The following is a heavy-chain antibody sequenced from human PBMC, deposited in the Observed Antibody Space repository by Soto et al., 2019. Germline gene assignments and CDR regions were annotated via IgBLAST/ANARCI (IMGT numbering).Heavy chain of an antibody. CDR3: ARHRMGRWLQSLNWFDP. CDR1: GVSLTSGNW. Sequence: SETLSLTCAVSGVSLTSGNWWTWVRQSPQRGLEYIGEIFHDGTANYYPSFERRVAMSVDTSRNQFSLKLTSVTAADTAVYYCARHRMGRWLQSLNWFDPWGQGTLVTVSS. J-gene: IGHJ5*02. D-gene: IGHD5-12*01. V-gene: IGHV4-4*02. CDR2: IFHDGTA.